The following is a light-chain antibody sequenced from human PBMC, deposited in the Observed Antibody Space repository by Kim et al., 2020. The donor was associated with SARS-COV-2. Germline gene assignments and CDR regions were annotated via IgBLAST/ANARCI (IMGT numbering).Light chain of an antibody. V-gene: IGKV1-33*01. CDR2: DAS. J-gene: IGKJ4*01. CDR1: QDISNY. Sequence: DIQMTQSPSSLSASVGDRVTITCQASQDISNYLNWYQQKAGKAPKLLIYDASNLETGVPTRFSGSGSGTEFTFTISSLQPEDIATYYCQQYDNLPPTRTFGGGTKVDIK. CDR3: QQYDNLPPTRT.